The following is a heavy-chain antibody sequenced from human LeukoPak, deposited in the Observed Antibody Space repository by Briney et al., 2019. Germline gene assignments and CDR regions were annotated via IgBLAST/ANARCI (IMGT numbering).Heavy chain of an antibody. V-gene: IGHV4-34*01. CDR3: ARGGLRYFDWLSNYYFDY. J-gene: IGHJ4*02. D-gene: IGHD3-9*01. Sequence: SETLSLTCAVYGESFSGYYWSWIRQPPGKGLEWIGEINHRGSMIYNTSLKSRVTISVDTSKNQFSLKLSSVTAADTDVCYCARGGLRYFDWLSNYYFDYWGQGTLVTVSS. CDR1: GESFSGYY. CDR2: INHRGSM.